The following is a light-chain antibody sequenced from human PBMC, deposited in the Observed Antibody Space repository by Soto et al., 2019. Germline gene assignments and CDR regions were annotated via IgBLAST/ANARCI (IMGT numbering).Light chain of an antibody. V-gene: IGKV3-20*01. CDR2: GAS. Sequence: EIVLTQSPGTLSLSPGERATLSCRASQSVSSSYLAWYQQKPGQAPRLLIYGASTRATGIPDRFSGSGSGTDFTLTISRLEPEDFAVFFCQQYAISPYTFGQGTKLDI. J-gene: IGKJ2*01. CDR1: QSVSSSY. CDR3: QQYAISPYT.